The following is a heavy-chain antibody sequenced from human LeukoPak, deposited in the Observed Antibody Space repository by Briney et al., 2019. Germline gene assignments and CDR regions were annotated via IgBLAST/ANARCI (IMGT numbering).Heavy chain of an antibody. CDR2: IYYTGAT. J-gene: IGHJ3*02. CDR3: ARDRRESSKPNDAFDI. CDR1: GGFMNSYY. D-gene: IGHD4-11*01. V-gene: IGHV4-59*01. Sequence: PSETLSLTCSVSGGFMNSYYWSWIRQSPGKGLEWIGYIYYTGATYYNPSLGGRVTISIDTSKRQLSLELRSVTAADSAVYFCARDRRESSKPNDAFDIWGQGTMVTVSA.